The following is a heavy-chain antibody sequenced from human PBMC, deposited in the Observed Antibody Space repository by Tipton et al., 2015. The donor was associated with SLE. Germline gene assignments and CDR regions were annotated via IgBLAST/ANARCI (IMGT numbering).Heavy chain of an antibody. Sequence: SLRLSCVASGFSLSPYGLHWVRQAPGKGLEWVAVISYDGSNKYYADSVKGRFTISRDNAKNSLYLQMNSLRAEDTAVYYCARDGDCSGGSCYSSEYYGMDVWGQGTTVTVSS. D-gene: IGHD2-15*01. CDR3: ARDGDCSGGSCYSSEYYGMDV. CDR2: ISYDGSNK. J-gene: IGHJ6*02. V-gene: IGHV3-30*12. CDR1: GFSLSPYG.